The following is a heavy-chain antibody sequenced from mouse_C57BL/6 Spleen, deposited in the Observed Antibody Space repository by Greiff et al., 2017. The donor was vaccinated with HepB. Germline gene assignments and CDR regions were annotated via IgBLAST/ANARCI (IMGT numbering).Heavy chain of an antibody. CDR2: IYPGDGDT. V-gene: IGHV1-82*01. D-gene: IGHD1-1*01. CDR3: ARGSYGSSFPFDY. CDR1: GYAFSSSW. J-gene: IGHJ2*01. Sequence: VQLQQSGPELVKPGASVKISCKASGYAFSSSWMNWVKQRPGKGLEWIGRIYPGDGDTNYNGKFKGKATLTADKSSSTAYMQLSSLTSEDSAVYFCARGSYGSSFPFDYWGQGTTLTVSS.